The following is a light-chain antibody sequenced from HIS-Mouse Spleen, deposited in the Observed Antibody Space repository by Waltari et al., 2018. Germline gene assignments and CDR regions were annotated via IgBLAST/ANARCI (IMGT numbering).Light chain of an antibody. CDR2: EVS. J-gene: IGLJ1*01. CDR1: SSDVGGYNY. CDR3: SSYTSSSTPYV. V-gene: IGLV2-14*01. Sequence: QSALTQPPSASGSPGQSVTISCTRTSSDVGGYNYVSWYQQHPGKAPKLMIYEVSNRPSGVSNRFSGSKSGNTASLTISWLQAEDEADYYCSSYTSSSTPYVFGTGTKVTVL.